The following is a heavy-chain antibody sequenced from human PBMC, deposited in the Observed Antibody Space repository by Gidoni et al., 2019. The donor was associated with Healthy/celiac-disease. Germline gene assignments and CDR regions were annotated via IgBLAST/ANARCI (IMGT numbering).Heavy chain of an antibody. V-gene: IGHV4-31*03. D-gene: IGHD4-17*01. J-gene: IGHJ4*02. CDR1: GGSISSGGYY. CDR3: ARSPTSDYGGKYTYYFDY. Sequence: QVQLQESGPGLVKPSQTLSLTCTVSGGSISSGGYYWSWIRQHPGKGLEWIGYIYYSGSTYYNPSLKSRVTISVDTSKNQFSLKLSSVTAADTAVYYCARSPTSDYGGKYTYYFDYWGQGTLVTVSS. CDR2: IYYSGST.